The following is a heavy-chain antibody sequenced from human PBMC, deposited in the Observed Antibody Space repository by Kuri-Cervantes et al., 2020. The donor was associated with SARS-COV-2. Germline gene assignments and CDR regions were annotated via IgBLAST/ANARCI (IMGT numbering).Heavy chain of an antibody. J-gene: IGHJ5*02. Sequence: GSLRLSCTVSGGSIISSDYYWAWARQSPGKGLEWIGTIYYSGVTYYSPSLKSRVTISVDTSKNQFSLNLRSVTVADTGVYYCATHPKELRIVVVNWFDPWGPGTLVTVSS. CDR3: ATHPKELRIVVVNWFDP. CDR2: IYYSGVT. D-gene: IGHD3-22*01. V-gene: IGHV4-39*01. CDR1: GGSIISSDYY.